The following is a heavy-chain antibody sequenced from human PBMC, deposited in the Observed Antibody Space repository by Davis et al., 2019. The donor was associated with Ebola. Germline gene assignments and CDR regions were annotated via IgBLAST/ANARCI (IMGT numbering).Heavy chain of an antibody. CDR2: ISAYNGNT. Sequence: AASVKVSCKASGYTFRNSAISWVRQAPGQGLEWMGWISAYNGNTNYAQILQGRVTITTDTSTSTAYMELRSLRSDDTAVYYCARDGTYYIGHCVSTSCFGVDYWGQGTLVTVSS. V-gene: IGHV1-18*01. D-gene: IGHD2-2*01. CDR1: GYTFRNSA. J-gene: IGHJ4*02. CDR3: ARDGTYYIGHCVSTSCFGVDY.